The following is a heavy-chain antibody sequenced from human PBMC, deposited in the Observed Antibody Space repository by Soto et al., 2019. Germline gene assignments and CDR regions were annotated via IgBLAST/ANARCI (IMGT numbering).Heavy chain of an antibody. CDR3: AKPRYDSWYFDL. V-gene: IGHV3-74*01. D-gene: IGHD5-12*01. CDR1: GFTFSSYW. CDR2: INSDGSST. J-gene: IGHJ2*01. Sequence: EVQLVESGGGLVQPGGSLRLSCADSGFTFSSYWMHWVRQAPGKGLVWVSRINSDGSSTSYADSVKGRFTISRDNAKKDLYLQMNSLRAEYTAVYYCAKPRYDSWYFDLWGRGTLVTVSS.